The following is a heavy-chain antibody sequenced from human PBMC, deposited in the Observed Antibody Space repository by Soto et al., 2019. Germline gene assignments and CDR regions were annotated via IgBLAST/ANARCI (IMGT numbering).Heavy chain of an antibody. CDR2: TIPFFDTT. CDR1: GGTFSSYA. V-gene: IGHV1-69*13. CDR3: ARGWDYHYGMDV. J-gene: IGHJ6*02. Sequence: SVKVSCKASGGTFSSYAISWVRQAPGQGLEWMGGTIPFFDTTNYVQKFQGRVTITADEFTSTAYMELSSLRSEDTAVYYCARGWDYHYGMDVWGQGTTVTSP. D-gene: IGHD1-26*01.